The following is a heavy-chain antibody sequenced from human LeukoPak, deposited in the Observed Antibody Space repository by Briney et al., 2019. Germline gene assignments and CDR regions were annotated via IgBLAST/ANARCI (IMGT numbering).Heavy chain of an antibody. CDR1: GFTFSSYD. CDR2: IDTAGGT. Sequence: PGGSQRLSCAASGFTFSSYDMHWVRQGPGKGLEWVSGIDTAGGTYYAGSVKGRFTISRENAKNSFYLQMNSLRAGDTAVYFCIRRMRGLGSYSDAFDIWGQGTMVTVSS. V-gene: IGHV3-13*04. CDR3: IRRMRGLGSYSDAFDI. D-gene: IGHD3-10*01. J-gene: IGHJ3*02.